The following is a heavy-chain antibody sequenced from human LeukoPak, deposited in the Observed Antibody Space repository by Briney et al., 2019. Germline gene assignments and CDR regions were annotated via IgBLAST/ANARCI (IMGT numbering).Heavy chain of an antibody. J-gene: IGHJ4*02. V-gene: IGHV5-51*01. D-gene: IGHD3-22*01. CDR3: ARQGEDHYYDSSGYLN. Sequence: GESLKISCKGSGYSFTSYWIGWVRQMPGKGPEWMGIIYPGDSDTRYSPSFQGQVTISADKSISTAYLQWSSLKASDTAIYYCARQGEDHYYDSSGYLNWGQGTLVTVSS. CDR2: IYPGDSDT. CDR1: GYSFTSYW.